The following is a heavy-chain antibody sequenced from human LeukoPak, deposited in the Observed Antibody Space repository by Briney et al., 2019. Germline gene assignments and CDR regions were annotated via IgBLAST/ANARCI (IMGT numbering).Heavy chain of an antibody. CDR1: GFTFSSYG. J-gene: IGHJ4*02. V-gene: IGHV3-30*03. CDR3: TRVGYIDEGIDY. Sequence: GGSLRLSCAASGFTFSSYGMHWVRQAPGKGLEWVAVISYDGSNKYYADSVKGRFTISRDNSKSTLYLQMNSLRAEDTAIYYCTRVGYIDEGIDYWGQGTLVTVSS. D-gene: IGHD5-24*01. CDR2: ISYDGSNK.